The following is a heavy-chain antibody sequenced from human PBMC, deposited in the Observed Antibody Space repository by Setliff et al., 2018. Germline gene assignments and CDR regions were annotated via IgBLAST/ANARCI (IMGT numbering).Heavy chain of an antibody. D-gene: IGHD1-26*01. CDR3: AREVGTSTSSDAFDV. CDR2: IYHSGSA. CDR1: GDSISSGDYF. Sequence: SETLSLTCTVSGDSISSGDYFWSWIRQPPGKGLEWIAYIYHSGSAYYYPSLKSRVTMSVDTSKNQFSLHLTSVTAADTAVYYCAREVGTSTSSDAFDVWGQGMMVTVSS. V-gene: IGHV4-30-4*08. J-gene: IGHJ3*01.